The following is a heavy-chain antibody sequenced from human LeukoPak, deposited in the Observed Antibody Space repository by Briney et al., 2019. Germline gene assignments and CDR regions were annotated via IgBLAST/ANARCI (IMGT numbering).Heavy chain of an antibody. J-gene: IGHJ1*01. CDR1: GYTFTSYY. CDR3: ARSLYGYGSSPYEYFQH. V-gene: IGHV1-46*01. CDR2: INPSGGST. D-gene: IGHD6-6*01. Sequence: GASVKVSCKASGYTFTSYYMHWVRQAPGQGLEWMGIINPSGGSTSYAQKFQGRVTMTRDTSTSTVYMELSSLRSEDTAVYYCARSLYGYGSSPYEYFQHWGQGTLVTVSS.